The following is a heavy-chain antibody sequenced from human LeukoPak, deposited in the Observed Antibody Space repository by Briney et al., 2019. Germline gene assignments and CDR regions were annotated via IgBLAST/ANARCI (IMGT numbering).Heavy chain of an antibody. J-gene: IGHJ4*02. CDR3: ATDSRELRGF. Sequence: GGSLRLSCAASGFTFSSYSMNWVRQAPGKGLEWVSSISSSSSYIYYADSVKGRFTISRDNAKNSLYLQMNSLRADDTAVYYCATDSRELRGFWGQGTLVTVSS. D-gene: IGHD3-16*01. CDR2: ISSSSSYI. CDR1: GFTFSSYS. V-gene: IGHV3-21*04.